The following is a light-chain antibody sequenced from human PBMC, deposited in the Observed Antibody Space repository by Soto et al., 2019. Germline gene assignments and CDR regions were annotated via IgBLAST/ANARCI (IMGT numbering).Light chain of an antibody. CDR2: AAS. J-gene: IGKJ1*01. V-gene: IGKV1-39*01. Sequence: DSQMTQSPSSLSASLGDRVTITCRASQSISSYLNWYQQKPGKAPKLLIYAASSLQSGVPSRFSGSGSGTDFTLTISSLQPEDFATYYCQQSYSTPWTFGQGTKVEIK. CDR3: QQSYSTPWT. CDR1: QSISSY.